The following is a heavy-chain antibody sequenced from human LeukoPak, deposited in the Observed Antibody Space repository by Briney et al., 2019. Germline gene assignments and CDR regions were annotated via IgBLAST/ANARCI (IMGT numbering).Heavy chain of an antibody. D-gene: IGHD3-10*01. V-gene: IGHV3-74*01. CDR3: ARDFGGSRDY. CDR1: GFTFSSYW. CDR2: INSDGSTI. J-gene: IGHJ4*02. Sequence: PGGSLRLSCAASGFTFSSYWMHWVRQAPGKGLVWVSRINSDGSTINYADSVKGRFTISRDNAKNTLYLQMNSLRAEDTAVYYCARDFGGSRDYWDQGTLVTVSS.